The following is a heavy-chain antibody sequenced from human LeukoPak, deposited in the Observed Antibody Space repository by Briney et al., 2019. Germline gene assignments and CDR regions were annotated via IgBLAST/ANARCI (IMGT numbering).Heavy chain of an antibody. V-gene: IGHV3-48*03. CDR3: ATPYYYYYYYMDV. CDR1: GFPFSSYE. Sequence: SGGSLRLSCAASGFPFSSYEMNWVRQAPGKGLEWVSYISSSGSTIYYADSVKGRFTISRDNAKNSLYLQMNSLRAEDTAVYYCATPYYYYYYYMDVWGKGTTVTVSS. J-gene: IGHJ6*03. CDR2: ISSSGSTI.